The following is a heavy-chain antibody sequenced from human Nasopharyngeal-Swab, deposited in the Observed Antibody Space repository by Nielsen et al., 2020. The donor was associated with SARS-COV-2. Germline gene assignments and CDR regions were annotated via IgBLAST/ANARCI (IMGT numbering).Heavy chain of an antibody. J-gene: IGHJ6*03. CDR2: IYRGGST. D-gene: IGHD3-3*01. CDR3: AKDLKPMYYDFWSGYYTDYYYYMDV. V-gene: IGHV3-53*01. Sequence: WIRQPPGKGLEWVSVIYRGGSTYYANSVKGRFTISRDNSKNTLYLQMNSLRAEDTAVYYCAKDLKPMYYDFWSGYYTDYYYYMDVWGKGTTVTVSS.